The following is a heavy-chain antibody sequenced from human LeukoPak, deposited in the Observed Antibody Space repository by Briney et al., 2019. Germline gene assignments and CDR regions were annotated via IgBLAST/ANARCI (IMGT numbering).Heavy chain of an antibody. J-gene: IGHJ3*02. Sequence: GGSLRLSCAASGFTFSSYWMHWVRQAPGKGLVWVSRINSDGSSTSYADSVKGRFTISRDNAKNTLYLQMNCLRAEDTAVYYCAREGANDAFDIWGQGTMVTVSS. V-gene: IGHV3-74*01. CDR1: GFTFSSYW. CDR2: INSDGSST. CDR3: AREGANDAFDI. D-gene: IGHD3-16*01.